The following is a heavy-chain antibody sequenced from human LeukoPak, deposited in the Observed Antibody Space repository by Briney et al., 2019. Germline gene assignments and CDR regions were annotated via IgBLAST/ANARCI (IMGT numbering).Heavy chain of an antibody. D-gene: IGHD3-22*01. J-gene: IGHJ4*02. CDR2: INHSGST. Sequence: SETLSLTCAVYGGSFSGYYWSWSRQPPGKGLEWIGEINHSGSTNYNPSLKSRVTISVDTSKNQFSLKLSSVTAADTAVYYCARGVTWDYYDSSGYYFDYFDYWGQGTLVTVSS. CDR3: ARGVTWDYYDSSGYYFDYFDY. V-gene: IGHV4-34*01. CDR1: GGSFSGYY.